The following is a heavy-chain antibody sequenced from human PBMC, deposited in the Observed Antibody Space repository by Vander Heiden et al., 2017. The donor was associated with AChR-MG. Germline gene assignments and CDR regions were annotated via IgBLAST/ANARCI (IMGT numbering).Heavy chain of an antibody. J-gene: IGHJ3*02. Sequence: QLQLQESGPGLVKPSETLSLTCTVSGRSISSSSYYWGWIRQPPGKGLEWIESIYYSGSTYYNPALKSRVTISVDTSKNQFSLKLSSVTAADTAVYYCARQCGGNCAFDIWGQGTMVTVSS. CDR3: ARQCGGNCAFDI. CDR2: IYYSGST. V-gene: IGHV4-39*01. D-gene: IGHD2-21*02. CDR1: GRSISSSSYY.